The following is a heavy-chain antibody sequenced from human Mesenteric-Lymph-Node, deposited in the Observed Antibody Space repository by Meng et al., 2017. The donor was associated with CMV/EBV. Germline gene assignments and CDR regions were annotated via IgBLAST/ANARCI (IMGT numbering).Heavy chain of an antibody. J-gene: IGHJ5*01. CDR3: AKKFNSGYDS. Sequence: LSGSAFGFTFISDSMNWHPQAPGKGLESVIYSYDDDSYALYLNSMKGLFNTTRDNPKNTLYLKMNTVGADDTDGYYCAKKFNSGYDSWGHGTLVTVSS. CDR1: GFTFISDS. D-gene: IGHD2-2*03. V-gene: IGHV3-23*03. CDR2: SYDDDSYA.